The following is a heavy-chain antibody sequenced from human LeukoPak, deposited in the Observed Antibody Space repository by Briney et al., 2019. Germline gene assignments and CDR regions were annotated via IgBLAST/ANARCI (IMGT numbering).Heavy chain of an antibody. Sequence: GGSLRLSCAASGFTFDDYAMHWVRQALGKGLEWVSGISWNSGSIGYADSVKGRFTISRDNAKNSLYLQMNSLRAEDTALYYCAKGGQWLVLWFDPWGQGTLVTVSS. V-gene: IGHV3-9*01. CDR3: AKGGQWLVLWFDP. D-gene: IGHD6-19*01. CDR2: ISWNSGSI. CDR1: GFTFDDYA. J-gene: IGHJ5*02.